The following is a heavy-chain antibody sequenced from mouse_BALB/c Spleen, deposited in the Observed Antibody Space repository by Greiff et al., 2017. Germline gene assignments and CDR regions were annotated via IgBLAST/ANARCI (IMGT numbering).Heavy chain of an antibody. CDR3: ARDLSGYDAWFAY. Sequence: EVKLMESGPGLVKPSQSLSLTCSVTGYSITSGYYWNWIRQFPGNKLEWMGYISYDGSNNYNPSLKNRISITRDTSKNQFFLKLNSVTTEDTATYYCARDLSGYDAWFAYWGQGTLVTVSA. V-gene: IGHV3-6*02. J-gene: IGHJ3*01. CDR1: GYSITSGYY. CDR2: ISYDGSN. D-gene: IGHD2-2*01.